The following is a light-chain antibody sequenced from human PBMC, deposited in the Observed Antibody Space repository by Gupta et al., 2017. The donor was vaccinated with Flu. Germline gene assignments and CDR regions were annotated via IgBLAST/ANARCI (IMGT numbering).Light chain of an antibody. CDR2: TNN. Sequence: QSVVTQPPSTSGTSGQSISISCSGSGSNIGRNSVSWYQQYPGTAPKPLIYTNNQRPSGVPDRFSGSKSGASASLAIRGLQSEDEADYYCAAWDDSLNGYVLGTGTKVTVL. CDR3: AAWDDSLNGYV. V-gene: IGLV1-44*01. CDR1: GSNIGRNS. J-gene: IGLJ1*01.